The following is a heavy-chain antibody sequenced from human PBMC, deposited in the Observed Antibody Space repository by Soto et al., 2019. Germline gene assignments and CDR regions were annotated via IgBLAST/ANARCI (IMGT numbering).Heavy chain of an antibody. J-gene: IGHJ4*02. Sequence: EVQLVESGGGLVQPGGSLRLSCAGSGFTFSNYWMHWVRQDPEKGLVWVSTINTDGTTTQYADSVKGRFTVTRDNAKNTLYLQMNSLRVEDTAEYFCAKDLSWGQCDYWGQGTLVTVSS. V-gene: IGHV3-74*03. CDR2: INTDGTTT. D-gene: IGHD3-16*01. CDR1: GFTFSNYW. CDR3: AKDLSWGQCDY.